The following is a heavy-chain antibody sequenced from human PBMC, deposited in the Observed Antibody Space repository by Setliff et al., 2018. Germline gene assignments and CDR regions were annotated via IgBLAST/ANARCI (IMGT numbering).Heavy chain of an antibody. V-gene: IGHV4-39*07. CDR2: TYYSGST. CDR3: ARAPRYFDPTGSYFDF. Sequence: SETLSLTCTVSGASVSGNSYYWGWIRQPPGKGLEWIASTYYSGSTYYNPSLKSRVTISVDTSKNQFSLKLTSVTAADAAVYYCARAPRYFDPTGSYFDFWGQGTLVTVSS. J-gene: IGHJ4*02. CDR1: GASVSGNSYY. D-gene: IGHD3-22*01.